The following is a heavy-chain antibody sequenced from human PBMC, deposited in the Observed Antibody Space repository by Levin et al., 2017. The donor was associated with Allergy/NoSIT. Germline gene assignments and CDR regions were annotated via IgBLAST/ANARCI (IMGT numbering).Heavy chain of an antibody. V-gene: IGHV3-11*04. CDR2: ISSSGSTI. D-gene: IGHD5-18*01. CDR1: GLTFSDYY. CDR3: ARADKALPSDYFDN. J-gene: IGHJ4*02. Sequence: PGGSLRLSCAASGLTFSDYYMSWIRQAPGKGLEWVSYISSSGSTIYYADSVKGRFTISRDNAKNSLYLQMNSLRAEDTAVYYCARADKALPSDYFDNWGQGTLVTVSS.